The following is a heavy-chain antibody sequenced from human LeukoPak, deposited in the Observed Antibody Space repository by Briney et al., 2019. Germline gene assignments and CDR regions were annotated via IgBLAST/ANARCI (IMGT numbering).Heavy chain of an antibody. Sequence: SATLSLTCTVSGGSISSSNYYWGWIRQPPGKGLEWIGNIYYSGSTYYNPSLKSRVTISVDTSKNQFSLKLSSVTAADTAVYYCARLPTWGQGTLVTVSS. CDR1: GGSISSSNYY. CDR3: ARLPT. V-gene: IGHV4-39*07. CDR2: IYYSGST. J-gene: IGHJ5*02.